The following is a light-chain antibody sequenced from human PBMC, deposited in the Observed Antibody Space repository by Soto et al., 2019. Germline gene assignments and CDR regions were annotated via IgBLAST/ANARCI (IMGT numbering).Light chain of an antibody. V-gene: IGLV2-23*01. J-gene: IGLJ1*01. CDR1: SSDVGSYNL. CDR2: EGS. Sequence: QSVLTQPASVSGSPGQSITISCTGTSSDVGSYNLVSWYQQHPGKAPKLMIHEGSKRPSGVSNRFSGSKSGNTASLTISGLQAEDEADYYCCSYAGSSTLYVFGTGTKLTVL. CDR3: CSYAGSSTLYV.